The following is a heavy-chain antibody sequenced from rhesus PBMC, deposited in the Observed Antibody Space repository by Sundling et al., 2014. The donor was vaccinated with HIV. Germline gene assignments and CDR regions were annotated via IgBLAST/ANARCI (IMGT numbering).Heavy chain of an antibody. V-gene: IGHV4S2*01. CDR3: ARDPSAVIRLDS. Sequence: QVQLQESGPGLVKPSETLPLTCAVSGASISSYYWSWIRQAPGKGLEWIGRIYGSGAFTDYNPSLKSRVTISIDTSKSQFSLKLNSVTAADTAVYYCARDPSAVIRLDSWGPGVGVAVSS. CDR2: IYGSGAFT. CDR1: GASISSYY. J-gene: IGHJ6*01. D-gene: IGHD3-22*01.